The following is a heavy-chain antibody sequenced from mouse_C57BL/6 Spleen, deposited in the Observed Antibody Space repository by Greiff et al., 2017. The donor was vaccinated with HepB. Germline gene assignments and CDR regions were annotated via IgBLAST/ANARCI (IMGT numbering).Heavy chain of an antibody. Sequence: EVKLMESGGDLVKPGGSLKLSCAASGFTFSSYGMSWVRQTPDKRLEWVATISSGGSYPYYPDSVKGRFTISRDNAKNTLYLQMSSLKSEDTAMYYCATLYYGKAWYFDVWGTGTTVTVSS. D-gene: IGHD2-1*01. CDR1: GFTFSSYG. CDR2: ISSGGSYP. J-gene: IGHJ1*03. V-gene: IGHV5-6*02. CDR3: ATLYYGKAWYFDV.